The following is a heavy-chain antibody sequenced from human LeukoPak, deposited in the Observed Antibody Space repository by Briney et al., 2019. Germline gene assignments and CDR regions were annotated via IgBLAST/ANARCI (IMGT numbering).Heavy chain of an antibody. J-gene: IGHJ4*02. D-gene: IGHD1-26*01. Sequence: GRSLRLSCAASGFTFSHYYMSWIRQAPGKGLEWVSYISSSSSYIYYADSVKGRFTISRDNAKNSLYLQMNSLRAEDTAVYYCARAPMVGATTLDYWGQGTLVTVSS. CDR2: ISSSSSYI. CDR3: ARAPMVGATTLDY. CDR1: GFTFSHYY. V-gene: IGHV3-11*06.